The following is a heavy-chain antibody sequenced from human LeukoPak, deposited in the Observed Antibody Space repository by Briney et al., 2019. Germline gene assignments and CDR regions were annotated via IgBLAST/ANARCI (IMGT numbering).Heavy chain of an antibody. D-gene: IGHD6-13*01. CDR2: IYTSAST. V-gene: IGHV4-4*07. Sequence: PSETLSLTCTVSGGSISSYYWSWIRQPAGKRLEWIGRIYTSASTNYNPSLKSRVTMSVDTSKNQFSLKLSSVTAADTAVYYCARDGSSSWYGDWFDPWGQGTLVTVSS. CDR1: GGSISSYY. CDR3: ARDGSSSWYGDWFDP. J-gene: IGHJ5*02.